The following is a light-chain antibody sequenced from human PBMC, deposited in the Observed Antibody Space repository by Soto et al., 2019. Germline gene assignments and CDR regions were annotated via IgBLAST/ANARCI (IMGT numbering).Light chain of an antibody. J-gene: IGKJ1*01. V-gene: IGKV3-15*01. CDR3: QQYNNWPRT. CDR2: GAS. Sequence: EIVMTQSPAALSVSPGERATRSCRASQSVSSDLAWYHQKPGQAPRLLIYGASTRATGIPARFSGSGSGTEFTLTINSLQSEDFAVYYCQQYNNWPRTFGQGTTGDIK. CDR1: QSVSSD.